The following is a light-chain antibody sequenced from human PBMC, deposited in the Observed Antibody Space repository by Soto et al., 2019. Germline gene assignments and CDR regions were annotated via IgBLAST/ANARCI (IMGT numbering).Light chain of an antibody. CDR1: QGINIW. CDR3: QVYNNGPPG. Sequence: DIHMTQSPSTLSASVGDRVTITCRASQGINIWLAWYQQKPGKAPKLLISDASTLQSRVPSRFSGGGSGTEFTLTISGLQIEDLATYYCQVYNNGPPGFGQGTRLEIK. V-gene: IGKV1-27*01. J-gene: IGKJ5*01. CDR2: DAS.